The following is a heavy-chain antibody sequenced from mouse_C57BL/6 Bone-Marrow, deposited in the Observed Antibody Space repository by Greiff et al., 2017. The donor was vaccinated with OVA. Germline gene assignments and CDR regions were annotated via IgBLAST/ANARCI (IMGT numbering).Heavy chain of an antibody. D-gene: IGHD1-1*01. CDR1: GYSFTDYN. CDR3: ARLVATYWYFDV. Sequence: EVKLMESGPELVKPGASVKISCKASGYSFTDYNMNWVKQSNGKSLEWIGVINPNYGTTSYNQKFKGKATLTVDQSSSTAYMQLNSLTSEDSAVYYCARLVATYWYFDVWGTGTTVTVSS. CDR2: INPNYGTT. V-gene: IGHV1-39*01. J-gene: IGHJ1*03.